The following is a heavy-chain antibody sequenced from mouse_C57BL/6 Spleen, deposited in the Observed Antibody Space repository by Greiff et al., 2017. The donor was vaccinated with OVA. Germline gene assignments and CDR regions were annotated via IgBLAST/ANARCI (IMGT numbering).Heavy chain of an antibody. D-gene: IGHD2-3*01. V-gene: IGHV1-64*01. CDR3: ARSWLLRDWYFDV. Sequence: VQLQQPGAELVKPGASVKLSCKASGYTFTSYWMHSVKQRPGQGLEWIGMIHPNSGSTNYNEKFKSKATLTVDKSSSTAYMQLSSLTSEDSAVYYCARSWLLRDWYFDVWGTGTTVTVSS. CDR2: IHPNSGST. CDR1: GYTFTSYW. J-gene: IGHJ1*03.